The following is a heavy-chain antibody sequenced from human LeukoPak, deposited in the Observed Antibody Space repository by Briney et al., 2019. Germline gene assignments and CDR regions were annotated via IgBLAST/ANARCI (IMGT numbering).Heavy chain of an antibody. V-gene: IGHV3-23*01. J-gene: IGHJ4*02. D-gene: IGHD2-21*01. Sequence: GGSLRLSCVGSGFTFRSHAMSWVRQAPEKGLEFVSGIYENGGTTYYADSVKGRFSIFRDNSKNTLYLQMDSLRGEDTAVYYCAKDFRIGYSAHFDYWGQGALVTVSS. CDR2: IYENGGTT. CDR3: AKDFRIGYSAHFDY. CDR1: GFTFRSHA.